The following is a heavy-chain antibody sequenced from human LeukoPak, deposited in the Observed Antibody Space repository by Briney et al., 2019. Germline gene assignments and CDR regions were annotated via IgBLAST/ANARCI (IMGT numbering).Heavy chain of an antibody. CDR1: GGSISNYY. CDR3: ARGPAFDY. V-gene: IGHV4-59*01. CDR2: IFSSGST. J-gene: IGHJ4*02. Sequence: SETLSLTGTGSGGSISNYYWSWIRQPPGKRLEWIGYIFSSGSTKYNPSLKSQVTISLDTSKNQFPLKLSSVTAADTAVYYCARGPAFDYWGQGTLVTVSS.